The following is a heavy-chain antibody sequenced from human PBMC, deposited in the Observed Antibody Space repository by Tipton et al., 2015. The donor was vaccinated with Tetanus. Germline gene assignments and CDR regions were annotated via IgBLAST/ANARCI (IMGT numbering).Heavy chain of an antibody. CDR3: ARDWGVGATTQGSLDY. CDR2: IYYSGST. CDR1: GGSISSSSYY. V-gene: IGHV4-61*01. Sequence: TLSLTCTVSGGSISSSSYYWGWIRQPPGKGLEWIGYIYYSGSTNYNPSLKSRVTISVDTSKNQFSLKLSSVTAADTAVHYCARDWGVGATTQGSLDYWGQGTLVTVSS. D-gene: IGHD1-26*01. J-gene: IGHJ4*02.